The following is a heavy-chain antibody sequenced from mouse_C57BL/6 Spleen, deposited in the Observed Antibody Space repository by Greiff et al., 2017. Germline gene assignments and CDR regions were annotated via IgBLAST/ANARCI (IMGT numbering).Heavy chain of an antibody. V-gene: IGHV1-26*01. D-gene: IGHD2-3*01. CDR3: ARSEGIYDGYPAWFAY. CDR1: GYTFTDYY. Sequence: EVQVVESGPELVKPGASVKISCKASGYTFTDYYMNWVKQSHGKSLEWIGDINPNNGGTSYNQKFKGKATLTVDKSSSTAYMELRSLTSEDSAVYYCARSEGIYDGYPAWFAYWGQGTLVTVSA. J-gene: IGHJ3*01. CDR2: INPNNGGT.